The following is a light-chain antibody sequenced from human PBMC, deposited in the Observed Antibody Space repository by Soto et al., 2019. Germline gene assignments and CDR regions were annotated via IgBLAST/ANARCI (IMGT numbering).Light chain of an antibody. CDR3: QHYNSYSEA. J-gene: IGKJ1*01. Sequence: DIRMTQSPSSLSASVGDRVTITCRASQGIASYLAWYQQKPGKVPKLLIYAASSLQSGVPSRFSGSGSGTDFTLTISSLQPDDFATYYCQHYNSYSEAFGQGTKV. CDR1: QGIASY. CDR2: AAS. V-gene: IGKV1-16*01.